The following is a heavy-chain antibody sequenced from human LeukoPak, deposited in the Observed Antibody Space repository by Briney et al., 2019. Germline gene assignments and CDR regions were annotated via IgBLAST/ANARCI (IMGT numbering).Heavy chain of an antibody. J-gene: IGHJ5*01. CDR1: GGSISSGGYY. Sequence: SQTLSLTCTVSGGSISSGGYYWSWLRQHPGKGLEWIGYIYYSGSTYYNPSLKSRVTISVDTSKNQFSLKLSSVTAADTAVYYCAGIPIQLWFDYWGQGTLVTVSS. V-gene: IGHV4-31*03. D-gene: IGHD5-18*01. CDR3: AGIPIQLWFDY. CDR2: IYYSGST.